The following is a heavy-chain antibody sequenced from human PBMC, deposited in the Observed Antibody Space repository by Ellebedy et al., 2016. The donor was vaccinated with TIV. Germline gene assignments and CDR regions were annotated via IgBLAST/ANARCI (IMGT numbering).Heavy chain of an antibody. CDR2: IIPIFGTA. D-gene: IGHD3-22*01. CDR3: AMDYYDRPPPP. Sequence: SVKVSXXASGGTFSSYAISWVRQAPGQGLEWMGGIIPIFGTANYAQKFQGRVTITADESTSTAYMELSSLRSEDTAVYYCAMDYYDRPPPPWGQGTLVTVSS. CDR1: GGTFSSYA. V-gene: IGHV1-69*13. J-gene: IGHJ5*02.